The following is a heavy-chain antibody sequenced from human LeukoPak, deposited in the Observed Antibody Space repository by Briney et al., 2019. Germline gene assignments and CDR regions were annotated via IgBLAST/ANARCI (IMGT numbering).Heavy chain of an antibody. Sequence: GGSLRLSCAASGFTFSTYWMTWVRQAPGKGLEWVASIREDGSEKYYVDSVKGRFTISRDNAQKSLYLGMNSLRVEDTAVYYCARAVTSTEGYWGQGTLVTVSS. CDR1: GFTFSTYW. CDR2: IREDGSEK. V-gene: IGHV3-7*03. CDR3: ARAVTSTEGY. J-gene: IGHJ4*02.